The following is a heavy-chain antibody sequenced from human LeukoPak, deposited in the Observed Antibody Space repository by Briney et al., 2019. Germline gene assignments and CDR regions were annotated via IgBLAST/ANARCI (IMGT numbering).Heavy chain of an antibody. Sequence: GGSLRLSCAASGFTFSDYYMSWIRQAPGKGLEWVSYISSSGSTIYYADSVKGRFTNSRDNSKNTLYLQMNSLRAEDTAVYYCAKDSIVGATSGVYWGQGTLVTVSS. D-gene: IGHD1-26*01. CDR2: ISSSGSTI. CDR1: GFTFSDYY. J-gene: IGHJ4*02. V-gene: IGHV3-11*01. CDR3: AKDSIVGATSGVY.